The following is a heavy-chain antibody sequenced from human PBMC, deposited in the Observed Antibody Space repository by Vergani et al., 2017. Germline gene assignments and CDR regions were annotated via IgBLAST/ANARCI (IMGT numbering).Heavy chain of an antibody. CDR3: AGGYYDYVWGSDRRPPPFDY. D-gene: IGHD3-16*02. CDR2: IIPIFGTA. J-gene: IGHJ4*02. Sequence: QVQLVQSGAEVKKPGSSVKVSCKASGGTFSSYAISWVRQAPGQGLEWMGGIIPIFGTANYAQKFQGRVTITADESTSTAYMELSSLRSEDTAVYYCAGGYYDYVWGSDRRPPPFDYWGQGTLVTVSS. CDR1: GGTFSSYA. V-gene: IGHV1-69*01.